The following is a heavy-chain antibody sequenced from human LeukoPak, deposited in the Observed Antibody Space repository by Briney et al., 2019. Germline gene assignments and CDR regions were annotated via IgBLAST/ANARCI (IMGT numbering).Heavy chain of an antibody. CDR1: GYTLTSYD. V-gene: IGHV1-8*01. J-gene: IGHJ4*02. CDR2: MNPNRGNT. Sequence: ASVKVSCKASGYTLTSYDINWVRQATGQGLEWMGWMNPNRGNTGYAQKFQGRVTMTRNTSISTAYMELSSLRSEDTAVYYCARGIKGRKYCSGGSCVMAESLDYWGQGTLVTVSS. CDR3: ARGIKGRKYCSGGSCVMAESLDY. D-gene: IGHD2-15*01.